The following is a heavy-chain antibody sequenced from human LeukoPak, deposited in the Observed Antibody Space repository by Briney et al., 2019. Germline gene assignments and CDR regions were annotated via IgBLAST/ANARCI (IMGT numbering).Heavy chain of an antibody. CDR3: ARDTTDGYNPPLGYFDY. CDR1: GFTFSSYA. V-gene: IGHV3-30-3*01. D-gene: IGHD5-24*01. CDR2: ISYDGSNK. J-gene: IGHJ4*02. Sequence: GGSLRLSCAASGFTFSSYAMHWVRQAPGKGLEWVAVISYDGSNKYYADSVKGRFTISRDNSKNTLYLQMNSLRAEDTAVYYCARDTTDGYNPPLGYFDYWGQGTLVTVSS.